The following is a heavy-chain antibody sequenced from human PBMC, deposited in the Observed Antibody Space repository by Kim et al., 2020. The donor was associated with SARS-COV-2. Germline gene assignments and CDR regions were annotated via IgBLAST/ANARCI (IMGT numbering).Heavy chain of an antibody. V-gene: IGHV1-2*02. J-gene: IGHJ4*02. CDR1: GYTFTGYY. CDR3: ARDHTTHDSSGYYYVVPGY. Sequence: ASVKVSCKASGYTFTGYYMHWVRQAPGQGLEWMGWINPNSGGTNYAQKFQGRVTMTRDTSISTAYMELSRLRSDDTAVYYCARDHTTHDSSGYYYVVPGYWGQGTLVTVSS. D-gene: IGHD3-22*01. CDR2: INPNSGGT.